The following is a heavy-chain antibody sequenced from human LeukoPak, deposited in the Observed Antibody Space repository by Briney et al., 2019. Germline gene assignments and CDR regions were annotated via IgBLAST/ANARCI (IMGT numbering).Heavy chain of an antibody. V-gene: IGHV4-59*01. CDR1: GGSITSYY. CDR2: INYSGGT. D-gene: IGHD3-10*01. CDR3: ARDSGGTADY. Sequence: SETLSLTCTVSGGSITSYYWSCFRQPPGKGLELIGYINYSGGTNCDPSLKSRVTISMDTSKNQFSLKLSSVTAADTAVYYCARDSGGTADYWGQGTLVTVSP. J-gene: IGHJ4*02.